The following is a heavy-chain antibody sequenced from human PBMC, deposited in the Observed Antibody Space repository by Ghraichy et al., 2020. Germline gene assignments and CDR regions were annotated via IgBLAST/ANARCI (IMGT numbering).Heavy chain of an antibody. CDR3: ARVKVGGVAVAPFDY. D-gene: IGHD6-19*01. CDR1: GGTFSSYA. CDR2: IIPIFGTA. V-gene: IGHV1-69*06. J-gene: IGHJ4*02. Sequence: SVKVSCKASGGTFSSYAISWVRQAPGQGLEWMGGIIPIFGTANYAQKFQGRVTITADKSTSTAYMELSSLRSEDTAVYYCARVKVGGVAVAPFDYWGQGTLVTVSS.